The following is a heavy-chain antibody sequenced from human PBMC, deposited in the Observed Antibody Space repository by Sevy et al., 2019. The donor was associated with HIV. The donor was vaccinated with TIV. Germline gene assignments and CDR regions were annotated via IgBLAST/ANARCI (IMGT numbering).Heavy chain of an antibody. D-gene: IGHD3-3*01. Sequence: SETLSLTCAVSGGSFSGYSWDWIRQPPGKGLEWIGEVNHSGSTNYNPSLKSRVTISVDTSKNQFSLKLNFVTAADTAVYYCARGGDGVVPSPIIGLGPWTKYWYFDLLGRGTLVTVSS. CDR3: ARGGDGVVPSPIIGLGPWTKYWYFDL. CDR1: GGSFSGYS. V-gene: IGHV4-34*01. J-gene: IGHJ2*01. CDR2: VNHSGST.